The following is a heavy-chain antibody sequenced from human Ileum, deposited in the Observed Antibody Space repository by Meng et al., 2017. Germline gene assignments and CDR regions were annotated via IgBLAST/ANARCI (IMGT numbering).Heavy chain of an antibody. J-gene: IGHJ6*02. CDR1: GGSVSSGSYY. CDR2: ISYSGFT. D-gene: IGHD6-6*01. V-gene: IGHV4-61*01. CDR3: GREKYSSSSYGMDV. Sequence: SETLSLTCTVSGGSVSSGSYYWSWIRQPPGKRLEWIGYISYSGFTNYNPSLKSRVTISVDTPKNQFSLKLSSVTAADTAVYYCGREKYSSSSYGMDVWGQGTTVTVSS.